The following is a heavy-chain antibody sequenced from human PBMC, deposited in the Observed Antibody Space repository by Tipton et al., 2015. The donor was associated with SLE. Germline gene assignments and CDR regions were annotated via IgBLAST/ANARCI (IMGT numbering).Heavy chain of an antibody. CDR1: GGSISSYY. V-gene: IGHV4-4*07. J-gene: IGHJ3*02. CDR3: ARGTTVTRGNAFDI. CDR2: IYTSGST. D-gene: IGHD4-11*01. Sequence: TLSLTCTVSGGSISSYYWSWIRQPAGKGLEWIGRIYTSGSTKYNPSLKSRVTMSVDTSKNQFSLKLSSVTAADTAVYYCARGTTVTRGNAFDIWGQGTMVTVSS.